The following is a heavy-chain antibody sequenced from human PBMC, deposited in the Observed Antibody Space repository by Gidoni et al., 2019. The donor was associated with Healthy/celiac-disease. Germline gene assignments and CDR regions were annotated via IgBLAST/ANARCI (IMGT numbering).Heavy chain of an antibody. V-gene: IGHV3-48*03. CDR3: ARESFGYCSGGSCPPGNYYYYGMDV. J-gene: IGHJ6*02. CDR2: ISSSGSTI. Sequence: EVQLVESGGGLVQPGGSLRLSCAASGFTFSSYDMHWVRQAPGKGLEWVSYISSSGSTIYYADSVKGRFTISRDNAKNSLYLQMNSLRAEDTAVYYCARESFGYCSGGSCPPGNYYYYGMDVWGQGTTVTVSS. D-gene: IGHD2-15*01. CDR1: GFTFSSYD.